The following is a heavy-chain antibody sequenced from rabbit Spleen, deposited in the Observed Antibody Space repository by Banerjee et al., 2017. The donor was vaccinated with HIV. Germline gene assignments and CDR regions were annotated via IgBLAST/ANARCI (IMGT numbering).Heavy chain of an antibody. CDR2: IYPDSSGST. D-gene: IGHD1-1*01. CDR1: GFSFSRNYY. V-gene: IGHV1S45*01. CDR3: ARDTSSSFSSYGMDL. J-gene: IGHJ6*01. Sequence: QEQLEESGGDLVKPEGSLTLTCTASGFSFSRNYYMCWVRQAPGKGLECIACIYPDSSGSTYYASWAKGRFTISKTSSTTVTLQMSRLTAADTATYFCARDTSSSFSSYGMDLWGPGTLVTVS.